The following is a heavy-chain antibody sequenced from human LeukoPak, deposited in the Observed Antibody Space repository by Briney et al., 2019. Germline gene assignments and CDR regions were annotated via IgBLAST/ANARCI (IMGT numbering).Heavy chain of an antibody. J-gene: IGHJ3*02. V-gene: IGHV1-18*01. CDR2: ISAYNGDT. CDR1: GYTFTSHG. CDR3: ARGEIYCSGGSCHGFDAFDI. D-gene: IGHD2-15*01. Sequence: APVKVSCKASGYTFTSHGISWVRQAPGQGREWMGWISAYNGDTKYAQKTQGRVTITADESTSTAYMELSSLRSEDTAVYYCARGEIYCSGGSCHGFDAFDIWGQGTMVTVSS.